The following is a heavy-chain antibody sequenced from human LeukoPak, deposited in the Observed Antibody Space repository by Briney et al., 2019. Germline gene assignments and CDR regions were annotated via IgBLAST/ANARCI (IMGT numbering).Heavy chain of an antibody. J-gene: IGHJ4*02. D-gene: IGHD3-3*01. CDR1: GYTFTSYY. Sequence: ASVKVSCKASGYTFTSYYMHWVRQAPGQGLEWMGIINPSGGSTSYAQKFQGRVTMTRDMSTSTVYMELSSLRSEDTAVYYCARDLGESYDSWSGYGDYWGQGTLVTVSS. V-gene: IGHV1-46*01. CDR2: INPSGGST. CDR3: ARDLGESYDSWSGYGDY.